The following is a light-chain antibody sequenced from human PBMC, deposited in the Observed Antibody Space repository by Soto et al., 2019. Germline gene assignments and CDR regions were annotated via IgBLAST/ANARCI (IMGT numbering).Light chain of an antibody. V-gene: IGKV3-20*01. J-gene: IGKJ2*01. CDR3: QQYGSSSPHT. Sequence: EVVLTQSPGTLSLSPGERATVSCRASQSVSNNYVAWYQQKPGQAHRLLIFGSSDRATGIPDRFSGSGSGTHFTLTISRLEPEDFAVYFCQQYGSSSPHTFGHGTNLEIK. CDR1: QSVSNNY. CDR2: GSS.